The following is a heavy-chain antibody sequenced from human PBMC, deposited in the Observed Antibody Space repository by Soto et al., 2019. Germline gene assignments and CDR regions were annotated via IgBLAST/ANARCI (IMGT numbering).Heavy chain of an antibody. CDR2: VYYSGTT. J-gene: IGHJ4*02. CDR1: GGSVSNKTYY. Sequence: SETLSLTCSVSGGSVSNKTYYWSWIRQPPGKRLEWIGYVYYSGTTNYNPSLKSRVTISVDLSRNQLSLRLSSVTTADTALYYCARTTAVPNTLRSRYFFDYWGQGTLVTVSS. D-gene: IGHD4-17*01. V-gene: IGHV4-61*01. CDR3: ARTTAVPNTLRSRYFFDY.